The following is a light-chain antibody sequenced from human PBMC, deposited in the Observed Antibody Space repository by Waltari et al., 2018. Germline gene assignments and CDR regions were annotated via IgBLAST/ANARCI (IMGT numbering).Light chain of an antibody. V-gene: IGKV4-1*01. CDR3: HQYYSIPPWT. CDR1: QSVLHSTNNENY. J-gene: IGKJ1*01. Sequence: DIVLTQSTDSLAVSLGVRANIKCKSSQSVLHSTNNENYLGWYQQKPGQPPRLLIYWASTRESGVPDRFSGSGSGTDFTLTISSLQAEDVAVYYCHQYYSIPPWTFGQGTRVEIK. CDR2: WAS.